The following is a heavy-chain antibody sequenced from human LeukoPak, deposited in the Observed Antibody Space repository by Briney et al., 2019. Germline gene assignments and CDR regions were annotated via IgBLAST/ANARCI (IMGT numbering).Heavy chain of an antibody. CDR1: GFTFSNAW. V-gene: IGHV3-15*01. Sequence: GGSLRLSCAASGFTFSNAWMSWVRQAPGKGLEWVGRIKSKIDGGTTDYAAPVKGRFTISRDDSENTLYLQMNSLKTEDTAVCYCTTGVIAATGNGNDYRGQGTLVTVSS. D-gene: IGHD6-13*01. CDR2: IKSKIDGGTT. J-gene: IGHJ4*02. CDR3: TTGVIAATGNGNDY.